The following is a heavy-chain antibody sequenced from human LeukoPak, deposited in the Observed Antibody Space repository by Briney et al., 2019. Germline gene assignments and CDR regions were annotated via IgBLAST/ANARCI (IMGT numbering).Heavy chain of an antibody. CDR1: GFTFSSYS. J-gene: IGHJ4*02. CDR3: ARYRWSGYDFDY. CDR2: IYSGGST. Sequence: GGSLRLSCAASGFTFSSYSMNWVRQAPGKGLEWVSVIYSGGSTYYADSVKGRFTISRDNSKNTLYLQMNSLRAEDTAVYYCARYRWSGYDFDYWGQGTLVTVSS. D-gene: IGHD5-12*01. V-gene: IGHV3-66*01.